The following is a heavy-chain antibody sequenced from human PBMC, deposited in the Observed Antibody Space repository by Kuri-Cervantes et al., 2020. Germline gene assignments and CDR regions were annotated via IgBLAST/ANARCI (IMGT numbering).Heavy chain of an antibody. V-gene: IGHV1-2*02. CDR1: GYTFTGYY. Sequence: ASVKVSCKASGYTFTGYYMHWVRQAPGQGLEWMGWINPNSGGTNYAQKFQGRVTMTSDTSTSTVYMELSSMRSEDTAVYYGAREVYCSSTSCYSFDYYYYGMDVWGQGTTVTVSS. CDR2: INPNSGGT. CDR3: AREVYCSSTSCYSFDYYYYGMDV. J-gene: IGHJ6*02. D-gene: IGHD2-2*02.